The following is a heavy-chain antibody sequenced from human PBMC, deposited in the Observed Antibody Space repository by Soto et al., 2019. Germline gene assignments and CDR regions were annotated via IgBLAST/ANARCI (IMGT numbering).Heavy chain of an antibody. J-gene: IGHJ6*02. CDR1: GYTFTSYY. V-gene: IGHV1-46*01. CDR3: ARDEVAARPFFHYGMDV. CDR2: INPSGGST. Sequence: GASVKVSCKASGYTFTSYYMHWVRQAPGQGLEWMGIINPSGGSTSYAQKFQGRVTMTRDTSTSTVYMELSGLRSEDTAVYYCARDEVAARPFFHYGMDVWGQGTTVTVSS. D-gene: IGHD6-6*01.